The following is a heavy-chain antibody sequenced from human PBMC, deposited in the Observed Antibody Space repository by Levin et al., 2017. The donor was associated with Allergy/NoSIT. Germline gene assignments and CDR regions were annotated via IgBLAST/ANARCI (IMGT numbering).Heavy chain of an antibody. CDR1: GYTFTSYA. D-gene: IGHD6-13*01. CDR2: INAGNGNT. V-gene: IGHV1-3*01. Sequence: ASVKVSCKASGYTFTSYAMHWVRQAPGQRLEWMGWINAGNGNTKYSQKFQGRVTITRDTSASTAYMELSSLRSEDTAVYYCARDRSIAAAGPYWYFDLWGRGTLVTVSS. CDR3: ARDRSIAAAGPYWYFDL. J-gene: IGHJ2*01.